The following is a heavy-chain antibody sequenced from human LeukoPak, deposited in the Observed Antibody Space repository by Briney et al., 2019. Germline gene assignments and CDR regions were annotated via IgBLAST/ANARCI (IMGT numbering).Heavy chain of an antibody. Sequence: SETLSLTCTVSGGSISSYYWSWIRQPPGKGLEWIGEIYHSGSTNYNPSLKSRVTISVDKSKNQFSLKLSSVTAADTAVYYCARDCYCSGGSCNTTVNWFDPWGQGTLVTVSS. CDR3: ARDCYCSGGSCNTTVNWFDP. J-gene: IGHJ5*02. CDR1: GGSISSYY. V-gene: IGHV4-59*12. CDR2: IYHSGST. D-gene: IGHD2-15*01.